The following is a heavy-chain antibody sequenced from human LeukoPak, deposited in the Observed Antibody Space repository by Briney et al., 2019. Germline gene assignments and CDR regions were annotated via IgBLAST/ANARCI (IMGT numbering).Heavy chain of an antibody. J-gene: IGHJ4*02. D-gene: IGHD6-19*01. CDR1: GFTVSSNY. CDR2: IYSGGST. V-gene: IGHV3-53*05. CDR3: AKGVLRSGWYGALAY. Sequence: PGGSLRLSCAASGFTVSSNYMSWVRQAPGKGLEWVSVIYSGGSTYYADSVKGRFTISRDNSKNTLYLQMNSLRAEDTALYYCAKGVLRSGWYGALAYWGQGTLVTVSS.